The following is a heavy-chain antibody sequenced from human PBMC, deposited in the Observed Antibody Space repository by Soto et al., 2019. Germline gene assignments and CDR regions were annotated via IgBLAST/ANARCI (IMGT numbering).Heavy chain of an antibody. V-gene: IGHV1-69*13. CDR2: IIPIFGTA. J-gene: IGHJ4*02. CDR1: GGTFSSYA. CDR3: ARIYYDFWSGYLPLDY. Sequence: GASVKVSCKASGGTFSSYAISWVRQAPGQGLEWMGGIIPIFGTANYAQKFQGRVTITADESTSTAYMELSSLRSEDTAVYYCARIYYDFWSGYLPLDYWGQGTLVTVSS. D-gene: IGHD3-3*01.